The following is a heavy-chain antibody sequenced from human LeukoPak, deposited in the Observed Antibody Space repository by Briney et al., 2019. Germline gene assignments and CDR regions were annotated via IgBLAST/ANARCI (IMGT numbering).Heavy chain of an antibody. CDR3: ARENEDHFDY. J-gene: IGHJ4*02. Sequence: GGSLRLSCAASGYTFSSYWMHWVRQAPGKGPVWVSRIDTDGSITSYADSVKGRFTISRDNAKNTLYLQMNTLRAEDTAVYYCARENEDHFDYWGQGTLVTVSS. V-gene: IGHV3-74*01. CDR1: GYTFSSYW. CDR2: IDTDGSIT.